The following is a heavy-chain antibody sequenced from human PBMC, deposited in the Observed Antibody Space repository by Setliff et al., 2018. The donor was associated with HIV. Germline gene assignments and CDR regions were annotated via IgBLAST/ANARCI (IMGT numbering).Heavy chain of an antibody. Sequence: SETLSLTCTVSGDSITNNVYYWGWIRQPPGKGLEWIGSIYYSGSTNYNPSLKSRITISIDTSKNQFSLKMSSVTAADTAVYYCARDRYAGEIDYWGQGTLVTVS. CDR2: IYYSGST. CDR3: ARDRYAGEIDY. D-gene: IGHD3-10*01. J-gene: IGHJ4*02. V-gene: IGHV4-39*07. CDR1: GDSITNNVYY.